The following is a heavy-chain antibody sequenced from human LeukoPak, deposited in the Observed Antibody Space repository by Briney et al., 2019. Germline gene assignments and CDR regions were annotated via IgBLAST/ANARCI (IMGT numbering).Heavy chain of an antibody. CDR3: ARDEGNTGYYY. CDR1: GFTFSNFG. J-gene: IGHJ4*02. CDR2: ISSRSSTI. Sequence: GGSLRLSCAASGFTFSNFGVNWVRQAPGKGPEWVSYISSRSSTIYYADSVKGRCTISRDNAKNSLYLQMNSLRAEDTAVYYCARDEGNTGYYYWGQGTLVTVSS. V-gene: IGHV3-48*04. D-gene: IGHD3-9*01.